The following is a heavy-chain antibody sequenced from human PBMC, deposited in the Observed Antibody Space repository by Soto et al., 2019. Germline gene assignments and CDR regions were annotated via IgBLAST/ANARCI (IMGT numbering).Heavy chain of an antibody. V-gene: IGHV3-30*18. D-gene: IGHD6-19*01. CDR1: GFTFSSYG. CDR3: AKGPSVAAIGY. CDR2: ISYDGSNK. Sequence: GGSLRLSCAASGFTFSSYGMHWVRQAPGKGLEWVAVISYDGSNKYYADSVKGRFTISRDNSKNTLYLQMNSLRAEDTAVYYCAKGPSVAAIGYWGQGTLVTVSS. J-gene: IGHJ4*02.